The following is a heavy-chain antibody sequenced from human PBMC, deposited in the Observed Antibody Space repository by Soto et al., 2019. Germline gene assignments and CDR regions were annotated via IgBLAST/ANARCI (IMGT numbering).Heavy chain of an antibody. Sequence: VASVEVSCKASGYTFTSYDINWVRQATGQGLEWMGWMNPNSGNTGYAQKFQGRVTMTRNTSISTAYMELSSLRSEDTAVYYCARVYYDFWSGYLGATSYYGMDVWGQGTTVTVSS. V-gene: IGHV1-8*01. CDR2: MNPNSGNT. CDR1: GYTFTSYD. J-gene: IGHJ6*02. D-gene: IGHD3-3*01. CDR3: ARVYYDFWSGYLGATSYYGMDV.